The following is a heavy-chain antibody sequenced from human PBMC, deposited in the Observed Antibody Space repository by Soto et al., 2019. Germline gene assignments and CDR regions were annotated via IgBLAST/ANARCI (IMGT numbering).Heavy chain of an antibody. D-gene: IGHD2-2*01. Sequence: EVQLLESGGGLVQPGGSLRLSCAASGFTFSNYAMSWVRQAPGKGLEWVSTISGGGDSTYYADSVKGRFTISRDNSKNTLYLQVNSQRAEDTAAYYCAKRSLTPAAMKSPFDYWGQGTLVTVSS. CDR3: AKRSLTPAAMKSPFDY. V-gene: IGHV3-23*01. CDR2: ISGGGDST. J-gene: IGHJ4*02. CDR1: GFTFSNYA.